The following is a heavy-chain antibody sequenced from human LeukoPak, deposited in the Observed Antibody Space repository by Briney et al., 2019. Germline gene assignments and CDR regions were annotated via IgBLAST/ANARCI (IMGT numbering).Heavy chain of an antibody. Sequence: GGSLRLSCAASGFTFSSSAMSWVRQVPGKGLEWVSGIGGSGTSTYYADSVKGRFTISRDNSKNTLYLQMNSLRADDTAVYSCAKGGYYDNSGYYYFDYWGQGTLVTVSS. CDR2: IGGSGTST. CDR3: AKGGYYDNSGYYYFDY. J-gene: IGHJ4*02. V-gene: IGHV3-23*01. D-gene: IGHD3-22*01. CDR1: GFTFSSSA.